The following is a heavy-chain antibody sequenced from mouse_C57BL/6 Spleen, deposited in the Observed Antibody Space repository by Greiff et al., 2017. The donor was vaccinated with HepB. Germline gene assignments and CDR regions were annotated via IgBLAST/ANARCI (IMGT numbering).Heavy chain of an antibody. D-gene: IGHD2-4*01. Sequence: EVKLVESGGGLVKPGGSLKLSCAASGFTFSSYAMSWVRQTPEKRLEWVATISDGGSYTYYPDNVKGRFTISRDNAKNNLYLQMSHLKSEDTAMYYCARDGGDYYYDYPYYYAMDYWGQGTSVTVSS. CDR3: ARDGGDYYYDYPYYYAMDY. J-gene: IGHJ4*01. CDR1: GFTFSSYA. V-gene: IGHV5-4*01. CDR2: ISDGGSYT.